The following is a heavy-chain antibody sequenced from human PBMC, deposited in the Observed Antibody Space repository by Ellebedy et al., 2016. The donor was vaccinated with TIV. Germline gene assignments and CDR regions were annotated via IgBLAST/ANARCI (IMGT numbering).Heavy chain of an antibody. Sequence: GESLKISCKGPGYSFTSYWIGWVRQMPGKGLEWMGIIYPGDSDTRYSPSFQGQVTISADKSISTAYLQWSSLKASDTDMCYCARLLPADAFDIWGRGTMVTVSS. CDR1: GYSFTSYW. V-gene: IGHV5-51*01. CDR2: IYPGDSDT. CDR3: ARLLPADAFDI. J-gene: IGHJ3*02.